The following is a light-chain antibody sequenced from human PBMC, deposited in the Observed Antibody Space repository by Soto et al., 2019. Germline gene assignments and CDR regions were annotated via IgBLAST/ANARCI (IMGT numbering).Light chain of an antibody. CDR2: AAS. CDR1: QGISSY. V-gene: IGKV1-9*01. J-gene: IGKJ1*01. Sequence: DIQLTQSPSFLSASVGDRVTITCRASQGISSYLAWYQQKPGKAPKLLIYAASALQSGVPSRFSASGSGTEFTLTISSLQPEHFATYYCQQLNNYPRTFGQGTKVEIK. CDR3: QQLNNYPRT.